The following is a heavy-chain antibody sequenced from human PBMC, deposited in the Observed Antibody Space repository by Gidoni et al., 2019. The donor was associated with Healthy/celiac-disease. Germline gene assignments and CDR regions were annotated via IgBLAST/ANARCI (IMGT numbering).Heavy chain of an antibody. D-gene: IGHD3-16*02. CDR3: ARHPYYDYVWGSYRPYYFDY. J-gene: IGHJ4*02. CDR1: GSSFTSTW. Sequence: EVQLVPSGAEVKKPGESLKISCKGSGSSFTSTWTGWGRQMPGKGLEWMGISYPCDSDTRYSPSVQGQVTISADKSISTAYLQWSSLKASDTAMYYCARHPYYDYVWGSYRPYYFDYWGQGTLVTVSS. CDR2: SYPCDSDT. V-gene: IGHV5-51*01.